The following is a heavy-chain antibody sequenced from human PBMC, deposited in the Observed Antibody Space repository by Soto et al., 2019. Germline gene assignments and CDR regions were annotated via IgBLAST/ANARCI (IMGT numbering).Heavy chain of an antibody. CDR3: GRGGHVVVMSAALEY. Sequence: QVQLMQSGAEVKKPGASVKVSCKASGDTFTEYYIHWVRQAPGQGLEWMGTVNPSGGHTTYAQHFLGRVTMSRDTATSTLYMELTSLTSADTAVYYLGRGGHVVVMSAALEYWGQGTLVTVSS. D-gene: IGHD2-21*01. V-gene: IGHV1-46*01. CDR2: VNPSGGHT. CDR1: GDTFTEYY. J-gene: IGHJ4*02.